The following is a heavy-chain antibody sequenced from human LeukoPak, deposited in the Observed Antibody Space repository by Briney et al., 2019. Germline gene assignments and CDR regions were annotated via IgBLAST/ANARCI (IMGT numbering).Heavy chain of an antibody. CDR3: ARQTFKIVVVVATIDY. CDR2: ISGSGGSP. D-gene: IGHD2-15*01. V-gene: IGHV3-23*01. J-gene: IGHJ4*02. CDR1: GFTFSSHG. Sequence: GGSLRLSCAASGFTFSSHGMSWVRQAPGKGLEWASAISGSGGSPYYADSVKGRFTISRDNYKNTLYLQMNGLRAEDTAVYYCARQTFKIVVVVATIDYWGQGTLVTVSS.